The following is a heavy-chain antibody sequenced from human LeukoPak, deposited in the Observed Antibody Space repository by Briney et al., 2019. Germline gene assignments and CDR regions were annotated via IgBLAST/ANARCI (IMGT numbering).Heavy chain of an antibody. Sequence: GASVKVSCKASGYTFTSYGISWVRQAPGQGLEWMGWISAYNGNTNYAQKLQGRVTMTRDTSISTAYMELSRLRSDDTAVYYCVRERLSPGKGFDYWGQGTLVTVSS. J-gene: IGHJ4*02. CDR3: VRERLSPGKGFDY. V-gene: IGHV1-18*01. CDR2: ISAYNGNT. CDR1: GYTFTSYG.